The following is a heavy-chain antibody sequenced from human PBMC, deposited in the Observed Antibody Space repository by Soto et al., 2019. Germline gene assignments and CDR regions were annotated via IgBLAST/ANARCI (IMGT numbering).Heavy chain of an antibody. CDR3: AKTGETGYDWGWFDP. J-gene: IGHJ5*02. Sequence: QVQLVESGGGVVQPGRSLRLSCAASGFTFRSYAMHWVRQAPGKGLEWMAVVSADGSSKHYAESVKGRFIISRDNSENTPHVQMNALRPEDTAVYYCAKTGETGYDWGWFDPWGQGTLVTVSS. CDR1: GFTFRSYA. CDR2: VSADGSSK. D-gene: IGHD5-12*01. V-gene: IGHV3-30*18.